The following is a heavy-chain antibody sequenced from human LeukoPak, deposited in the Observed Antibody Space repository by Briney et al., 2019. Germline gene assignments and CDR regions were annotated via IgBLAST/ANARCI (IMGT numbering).Heavy chain of an antibody. D-gene: IGHD3-22*01. J-gene: IGHJ4*02. V-gene: IGHV3-33*06. CDR3: AKRGVVIRVILVGFHKEAYYFDS. CDR1: GFIFSDHG. CDR2: IWYDGSNK. Sequence: GGSLRLSCAASGFIFSDHGMHWVRQAPGKGLEWVAVIWYDGSNKYYADSVKGRFTISRDNPKNTLYLQMNSLRAEDTAVYFCAKRGVVIRVILVGFHKEAYYFDSWGQGALVTVSS.